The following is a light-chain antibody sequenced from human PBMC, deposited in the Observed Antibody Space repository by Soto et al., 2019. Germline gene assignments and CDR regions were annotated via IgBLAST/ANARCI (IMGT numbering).Light chain of an antibody. CDR3: QQFNSYPLT. V-gene: IGKV1-9*01. Sequence: DIHLTQSPSFLSASVGDRVTITSRASQGIASSLAWYQQKAGKAPKLLIYAASTSESGVPSRFSGSGPGTEFTLTISSLQPEDFAIYYCQQFNSYPLTFGGGTKVEIK. J-gene: IGKJ4*01. CDR2: AAS. CDR1: QGIASS.